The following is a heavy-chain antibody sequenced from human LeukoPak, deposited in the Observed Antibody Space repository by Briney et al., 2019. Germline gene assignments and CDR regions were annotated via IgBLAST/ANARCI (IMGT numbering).Heavy chain of an antibody. V-gene: IGHV4-61*02. CDR2: VYTSGST. CDR3: ARDVWGIGSARHYYYYYMDV. CDR1: GGSISSGSYY. J-gene: IGHJ6*03. Sequence: SETLSLTSTVSGGSISSGSYYWRSIRQPAGKGLEWIARVYTSGSTNYNPSLKSRVTISVDTPKNQFSLKLSSVTAADTAVYYCARDVWGIGSARHYYYYYMDVWGKGTTVTISS. D-gene: IGHD3-10*01.